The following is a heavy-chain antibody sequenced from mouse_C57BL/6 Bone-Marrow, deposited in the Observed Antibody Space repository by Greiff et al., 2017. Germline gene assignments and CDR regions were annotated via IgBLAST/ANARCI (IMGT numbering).Heavy chain of an antibody. V-gene: IGHV5-17*03. Sequence: EVKLVESGGGLVKPGGSLKLSCAASGFTFSDYGMHWVRQAPEKGLEWVAYISSGSSTIYYPDSVKGRFTISRDNAKNTLYLQMSSLKSEDTAMYYCARESNLHYYGSSFFAYWGQGTLVTVSA. J-gene: IGHJ3*01. CDR1: GFTFSDYG. CDR2: ISSGSSTI. CDR3: ARESNLHYYGSSFFAY. D-gene: IGHD1-1*01.